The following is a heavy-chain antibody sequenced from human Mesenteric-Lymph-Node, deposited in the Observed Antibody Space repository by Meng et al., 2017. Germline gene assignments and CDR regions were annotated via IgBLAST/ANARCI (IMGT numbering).Heavy chain of an antibody. J-gene: IGHJ3*02. V-gene: IGHV1-2*02. D-gene: IGHD1-26*01. CDR1: GYTFTGYY. CDR3: ATRFTTPSLDAFDI. CDR2: INPNSGGT. Sequence: ASVKVSCKASGYTFTGYYMHWVRQAPGQGLEWMGWINPNSGGTNYAQKFQGRVTIPADKSTSTAYMELSSLRSEDTAVYYCATRFTTPSLDAFDIWGQGTMVTVSS.